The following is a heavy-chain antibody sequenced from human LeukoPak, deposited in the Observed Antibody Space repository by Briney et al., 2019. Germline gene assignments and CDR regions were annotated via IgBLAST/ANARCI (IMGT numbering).Heavy chain of an antibody. D-gene: IGHD3-3*01. CDR2: IYHSGGT. CDR3: ATTPPADFWASQWGYFDY. CDR1: GGSISSGGYY. Sequence: PSQTLSLTCTVSGGSISSGGYYWSWIRQPPGKGLEWIGYIYHSGGTYYNPSPRSRVTISVDRSKNQFSLKLSSVTAADTAVYYCATTPPADFWASQWGYFDYWGQGTLVTVSS. J-gene: IGHJ4*02. V-gene: IGHV4-30-2*01.